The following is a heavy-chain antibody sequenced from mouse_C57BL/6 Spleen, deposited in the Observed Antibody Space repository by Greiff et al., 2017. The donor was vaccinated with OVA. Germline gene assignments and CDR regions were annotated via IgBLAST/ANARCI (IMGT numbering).Heavy chain of an antibody. CDR3: TRFPYYSNYDFDY. CDR2: IDPETGGT. Sequence: QVQLQQSGAELVRPGASVTLSCKASGYTFTDYEMHWVKQTPVHGLEWIGAIDPETGGTAYNQKFKGKAILTADKSSSTAYMELRSLTSEDFAVYYCTRFPYYSNYDFDYWGQGTTLTVSS. CDR1: GYTFTDYE. D-gene: IGHD2-5*01. J-gene: IGHJ2*01. V-gene: IGHV1-15*01.